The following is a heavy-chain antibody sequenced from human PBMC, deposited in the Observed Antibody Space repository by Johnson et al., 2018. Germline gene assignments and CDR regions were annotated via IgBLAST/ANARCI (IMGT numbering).Heavy chain of an antibody. Sequence: EVQLVETGGGLVNPGRSXRLSCAASGFTVTNAWMNWVRQAPGKGLEWVGRIKTKSEGTTDYAAPVKGRFPISRHESENTVYLQMNSPRAEDTAVYYCAKVGGNLVTAHTPFMTYYYYMDVWGKGTTVTVSS. V-gene: IGHV3-15*07. CDR1: GFTVTNAW. CDR2: IKTKSEGTT. J-gene: IGHJ6*03. D-gene: IGHD2-21*02. CDR3: AKVGGNLVTAHTPFMTYYYYMDV.